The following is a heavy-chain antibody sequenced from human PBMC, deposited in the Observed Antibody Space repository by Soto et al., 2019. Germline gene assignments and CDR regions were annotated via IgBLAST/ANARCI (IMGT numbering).Heavy chain of an antibody. J-gene: IGHJ6*02. Sequence: QVQLQQWGAGLLKPSETLSLTCAVYGGSFSGYYWSWIRQPPGKGLEWIGEINHSGSTNYNPSLKSRVTTSVDTSKNQFSLKLSSVTAADTAVYYCARGAWLRSSLRSYYYYGMDVWGQGTTVTVSS. CDR3: ARGAWLRSSLRSYYYYGMDV. CDR2: INHSGST. D-gene: IGHD5-12*01. V-gene: IGHV4-34*01. CDR1: GGSFSGYY.